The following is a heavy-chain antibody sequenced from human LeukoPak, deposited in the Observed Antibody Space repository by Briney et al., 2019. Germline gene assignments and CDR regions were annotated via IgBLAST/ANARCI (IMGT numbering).Heavy chain of an antibody. CDR2: INPNSGGT. Sequence: ASVTVSCKASGYTLNDYYMHWVRQAPGQGLEWMGWINPNSGGTNYAQKFQGRVTMTRDTSISTDYMELRRLTSDDTAVYYCARDGDGRINFDYWGQGTLVTVSS. CDR1: GYTLNDYY. J-gene: IGHJ4*02. V-gene: IGHV1-2*02. D-gene: IGHD2-21*01. CDR3: ARDGDGRINFDY.